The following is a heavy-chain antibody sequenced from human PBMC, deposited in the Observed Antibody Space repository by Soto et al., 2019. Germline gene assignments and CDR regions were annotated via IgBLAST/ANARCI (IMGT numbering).Heavy chain of an antibody. V-gene: IGHV3-33*01. CDR1: GFTFSSYG. CDR3: ARDYTAAAGPEGYYFDY. CDR2: IWYDGSNK. J-gene: IGHJ4*02. Sequence: GGSLRLSCAASGFTFSSYGMHWVRQAPGKGLEWVAVIWYDGSNKYYADSVKGRFTISRDNSKNTLYLQMNSLRAEDTAVYYCARDYTAAAGPEGYYFDYWGQGTLVTVSS. D-gene: IGHD6-13*01.